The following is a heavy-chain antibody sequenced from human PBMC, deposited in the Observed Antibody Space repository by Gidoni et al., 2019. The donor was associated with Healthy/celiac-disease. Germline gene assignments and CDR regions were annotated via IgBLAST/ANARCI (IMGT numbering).Heavy chain of an antibody. D-gene: IGHD2-2*01. CDR1: GFTSGDYA. Sequence: TASGFTSGDYAMSWFRQAPGKGLEWVGFIRSKAYGGTTEYAASVKGRFTISRDDTKSIAYLQMNSLKTENTAVYYCTRERPQTYCSSTSCQNYYYYYYMDVWGKGTTVTVSS. CDR2: IRSKAYGGTT. CDR3: TRERPQTYCSSTSCQNYYYYYYMDV. V-gene: IGHV3-49*03. J-gene: IGHJ6*03.